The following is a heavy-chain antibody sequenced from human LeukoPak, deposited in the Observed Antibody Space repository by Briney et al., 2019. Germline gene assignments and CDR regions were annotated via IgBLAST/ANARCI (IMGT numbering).Heavy chain of an antibody. CDR3: AREDSGSSYNYYYFYMDV. D-gene: IGHD3-10*01. CDR2: IYPSGNT. V-gene: IGHV4-4*07. CDR1: GGSFSSYF. J-gene: IGHJ6*03. Sequence: SETLSLTCSRSGGSFSSYFWSWVRQPAGKGLEWIGRIYPSGNTNYNPSLKSRVTLSVDTSKTQFSLRLSSVTAADTAVYYCAREDSGSSYNYYYFYMDVWGKGTTVTISS.